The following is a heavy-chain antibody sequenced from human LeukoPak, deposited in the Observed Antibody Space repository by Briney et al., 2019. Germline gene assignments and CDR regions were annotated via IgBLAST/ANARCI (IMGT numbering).Heavy chain of an antibody. CDR3: ARDIRLAAQY. Sequence: GGSLRLSCAASGFTFSSYSMNWVRQAPGKALEWVSSISSSSSYIYYADSVKGRFTISRDNAKNSLYLQMNSLRAEDTAVYYCARDIRLAAQYWGQGTLVSVSS. V-gene: IGHV3-21*01. CDR1: GFTFSSYS. CDR2: ISSSSSYI. D-gene: IGHD6-6*01. J-gene: IGHJ4*02.